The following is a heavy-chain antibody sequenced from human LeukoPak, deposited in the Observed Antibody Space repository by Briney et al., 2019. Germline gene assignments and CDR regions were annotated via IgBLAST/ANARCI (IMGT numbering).Heavy chain of an antibody. V-gene: IGHV3-7*01. CDR2: IKQDGSEK. CDR3: ARLGYSGYDAFDY. Sequence: QTGGSLRLSCAASGFTFSSYWMSWVRQAPGKGLEWVANIKQDGSEKYYVDSVKGRFTISRDNAKNSLYLQMNSLRAEDTAVYYCARLGYSGYDAFDYWGQGTLVTVSS. CDR1: GFTFSSYW. J-gene: IGHJ4*02. D-gene: IGHD5-12*01.